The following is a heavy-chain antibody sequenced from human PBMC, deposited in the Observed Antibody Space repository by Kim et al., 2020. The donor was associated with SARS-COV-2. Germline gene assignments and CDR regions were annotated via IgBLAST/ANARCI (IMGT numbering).Heavy chain of an antibody. V-gene: IGHV3-66*01. CDR1: GFIVSDNY. CDR3: ARGAKSEYCTSSSCPLDY. Sequence: GGSLRLSCAASGFIVSDNYMIWVRQAPGKGLEWVSVVYAGGSTFYADSVKDRFTISRDNSKNTLYLQMNTLRAEDTAVYYCARGAKSEYCTSSSCPLDYWGQGTLVTVSS. D-gene: IGHD2-2*01. J-gene: IGHJ4*02. CDR2: VYAGGST.